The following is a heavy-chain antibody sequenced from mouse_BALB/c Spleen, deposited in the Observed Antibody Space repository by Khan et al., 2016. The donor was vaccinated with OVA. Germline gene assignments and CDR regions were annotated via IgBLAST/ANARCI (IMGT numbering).Heavy chain of an antibody. CDR1: GFTFSSYV. CDR3: AREAYRYDEYYFDY. Sequence: EVELVESGGDLVKPGGSLKLSCAASGFTFSSYVMSWVRQTPEKRLEWVASISSGGSTYYPASVKGRFTISRDNARNILYLQMSSLRSEDTSMYYCAREAYRYDEYYFDYWGQGTTRTVSS. V-gene: IGHV5-6-5*01. CDR2: ISSGGST. D-gene: IGHD2-14*01. J-gene: IGHJ2*01.